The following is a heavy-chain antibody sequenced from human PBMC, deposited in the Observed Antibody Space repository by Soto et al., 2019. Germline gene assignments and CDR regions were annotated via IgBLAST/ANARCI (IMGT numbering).Heavy chain of an antibody. J-gene: IGHJ6*02. CDR2: IKQDGSEK. D-gene: IGHD6-19*01. CDR1: GFTLSPSW. Sequence: GGSLRLSCAASGFTLSPSWMNWVRQAPGKGLEWVANIKQDGSEKYYVDSVKGRFIISRDNAKNSLYLQLNSLRAEDTAVYYCARDGDASGWYYYGMDVWGQGTLVTVSS. V-gene: IGHV3-7*01. CDR3: ARDGDASGWYYYGMDV.